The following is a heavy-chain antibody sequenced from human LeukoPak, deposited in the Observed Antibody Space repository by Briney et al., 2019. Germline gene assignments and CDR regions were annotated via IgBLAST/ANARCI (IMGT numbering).Heavy chain of an antibody. CDR1: GFTLSSYA. J-gene: IGHJ6*03. CDR3: ARVGEGRYYQYYYMDV. CDR2: ISKNGGNT. V-gene: IGHV3-64*01. D-gene: IGHD1-26*01. Sequence: PGGSLRLSCAASGFTLSSYAMHWVRQAPGEGLEYVSAISKNGGNTYSANSVKGRFIISRDNSKKTLYLQMGNLRTEDMAVYYCARVGEGRYYQYYYMDVWGKGTTVTVSS.